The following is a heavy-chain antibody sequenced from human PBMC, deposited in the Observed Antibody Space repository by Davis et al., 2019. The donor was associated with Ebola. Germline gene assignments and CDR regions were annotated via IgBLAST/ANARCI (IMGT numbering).Heavy chain of an antibody. Sequence: ASVKVSCKASGYTFTSYDINWVRQATGQGLEWMGWMNPNSGNTGYAQKFQGRVTMTRDTSTSTVYMELSSLRSEDTAVYYCARERGSSSGLDYYYYYGMDVWGQGTTVTVSS. CDR1: GYTFTSYD. CDR3: ARERGSSSGLDYYYYYGMDV. D-gene: IGHD6-6*01. V-gene: IGHV1-8*02. J-gene: IGHJ6*02. CDR2: MNPNSGNT.